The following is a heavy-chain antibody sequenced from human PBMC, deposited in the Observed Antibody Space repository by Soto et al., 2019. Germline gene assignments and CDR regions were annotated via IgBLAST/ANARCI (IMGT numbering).Heavy chain of an antibody. J-gene: IGHJ6*03. V-gene: IGHV4-34*01. Sequence: SETLSLTCAVYGGSFSGYYWSWIRQPPGKGLEWIGEINHSGSTNYNPSLKSRVTISVDTSKNQFSLKLSSVTAADTAVYYCARGRKQVVPAATIYYYYYYMDVWGKGTTVTVSS. CDR3: ARGRKQVVPAATIYYYYYYMDV. CDR2: INHSGST. D-gene: IGHD2-2*01. CDR1: GGSFSGYY.